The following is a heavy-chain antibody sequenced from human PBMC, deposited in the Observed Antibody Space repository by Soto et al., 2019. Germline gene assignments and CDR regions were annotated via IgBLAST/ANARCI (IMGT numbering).Heavy chain of an antibody. D-gene: IGHD3-3*01. CDR3: ARDPGAAGSDFWSGYDHHYFDY. J-gene: IGHJ4*02. CDR1: GYSISSGYY. CDR2: IYHSGST. Sequence: SETLSLTCAVSGYSISSGYYWGWIRQPPGKGLEWIGSIYHSGSTYYNPSLKSRVTISVDTSKNQFSLKLSSVTAADTAVYYCARDPGAAGSDFWSGYDHHYFDYWGQGTLVTVSS. V-gene: IGHV4-38-2*02.